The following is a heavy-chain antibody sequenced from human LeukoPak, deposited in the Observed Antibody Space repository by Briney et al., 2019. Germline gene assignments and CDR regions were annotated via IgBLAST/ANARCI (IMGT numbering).Heavy chain of an antibody. CDR3: AKLATSDTGETY. V-gene: IGHV1-46*01. D-gene: IGHD3-16*01. CDR1: GYTFTINH. Sequence: ASVKVSCKASGYTFTINHIHWVRQAPGQGLEWMGVINPSGDSTTYAQNFQGRVTMTRDTSTSTVYMELRSLRSEDTAIYYCAKLATSDTGETYWGQGTLVTVSS. J-gene: IGHJ4*02. CDR2: INPSGDST.